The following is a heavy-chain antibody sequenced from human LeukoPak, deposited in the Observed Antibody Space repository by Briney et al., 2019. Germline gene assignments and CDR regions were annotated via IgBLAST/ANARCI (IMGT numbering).Heavy chain of an antibody. J-gene: IGHJ4*02. D-gene: IGHD3-16*01. CDR3: TTALAAGGGLDY. CDR1: GFTFSSYG. CDR2: ISYDGSNK. Sequence: GGSLRLSCAASGFTFSSYGMHWVRQAPGKGLEWVAVISYDGSNKYYADSVKGRFTISRDDSKNTLYLQMNSLKTEDTAVYYCTTALAAGGGLDYWGQGTLVTVSS. V-gene: IGHV3-30*03.